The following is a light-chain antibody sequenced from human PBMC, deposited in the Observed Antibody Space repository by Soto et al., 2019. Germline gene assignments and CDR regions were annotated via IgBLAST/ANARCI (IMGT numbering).Light chain of an antibody. J-gene: IGLJ2*01. CDR1: SSNVGINT. CDR2: NNN. Sequence: QSVLTQPPSASGTPGQRVAISCSGNSSNVGINTVAWYQQLPGAAPKLLIYNNNQRPSGVPGRFSASKSGTSASLAIGGLQSEDEADYTCAVWDDSLNVVVMGGGTKLTVL. V-gene: IGLV1-44*01. CDR3: AVWDDSLNVVV.